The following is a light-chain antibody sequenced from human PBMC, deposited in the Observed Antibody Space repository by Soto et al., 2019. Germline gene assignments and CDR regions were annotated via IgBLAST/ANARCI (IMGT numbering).Light chain of an antibody. J-gene: IGLJ3*02. V-gene: IGLV1-47*01. CDR1: TSNIGSHY. Sequence: QSVLTQPPSASGTPGQTVTISCSGSTSNIGSHYVHWYQQLPGTAPKLLIHRINQRPSGVPDRFSGSKSGTSASLAISGLRSEDEADYYCAIWDDSVNGWVCGGGTKLTVL. CDR3: AIWDDSVNGWV. CDR2: RIN.